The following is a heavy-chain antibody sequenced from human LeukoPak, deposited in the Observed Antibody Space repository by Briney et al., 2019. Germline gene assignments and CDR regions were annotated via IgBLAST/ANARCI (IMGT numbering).Heavy chain of an antibody. J-gene: IGHJ3*02. CDR2: ISGGGEHT. V-gene: IGHV3-23*01. CDR3: ARDCSSTSCYGDAFDI. D-gene: IGHD2-2*01. Sequence: GGSLRLSCAASGFTFTNFAMKWVRQAPGKGLEWVADISGGGEHTFYADSVKGRFTISRDNSKSTLYLQMNSLRAEDTAVYYCARDCSSTSCYGDAFDIWGQGTMVTVSS. CDR1: GFTFTNFA.